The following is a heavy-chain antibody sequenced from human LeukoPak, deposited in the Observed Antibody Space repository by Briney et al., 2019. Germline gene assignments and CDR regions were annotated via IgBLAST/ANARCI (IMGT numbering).Heavy chain of an antibody. V-gene: IGHV1-2*02. CDR2: INPNSGGT. J-gene: IGHJ4*02. CDR1: GYTFTGYY. CDR3: ARDRGFIVATSQHFDY. D-gene: IGHD5-12*01. Sequence: ASVKVSCKASGYTFTGYYMHWVRQAPGQGLEWMGWINPNSGGTNYAQKFQGRVTMTRDTSISTAYMELSRLRSDDTAVYYCARDRGFIVATSQHFDYWGQGTLVTVSS.